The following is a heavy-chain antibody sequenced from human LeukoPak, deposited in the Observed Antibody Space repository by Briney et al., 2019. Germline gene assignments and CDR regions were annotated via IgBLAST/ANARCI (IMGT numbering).Heavy chain of an antibody. Sequence: ASVKVSCKVSGYTLTELSMHWVRQAPGQGLEWMGWISGYNGYTNYAQKFQFRVTMTTDTSTSTAYMELRSLTSDDTAVYYCARDKAVTTELTQYFHHWGQGTLVTVSS. CDR3: ARDKAVTTELTQYFHH. CDR2: ISGYNGYT. D-gene: IGHD4-11*01. J-gene: IGHJ1*01. CDR1: GYTLTELS. V-gene: IGHV1-18*01.